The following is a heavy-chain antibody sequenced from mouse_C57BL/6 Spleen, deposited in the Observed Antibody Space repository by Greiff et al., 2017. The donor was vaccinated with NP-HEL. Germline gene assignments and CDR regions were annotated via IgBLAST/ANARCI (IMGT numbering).Heavy chain of an antibody. Sequence: QVQLQQSGPELVKPGASVKISCKASGYAFSSSWMNWVKQRPGKGLAWIGRLYPGDGDTNYNGQFKGKATLTADKSSSTAYMQLSSLTSEDSAVYFCARADYYGSSYLYYFDYWGQGTTLTVSS. CDR1: GYAFSSSW. CDR2: LYPGDGDT. CDR3: ARADYYGSSYLYYFDY. J-gene: IGHJ2*01. V-gene: IGHV1-82*01. D-gene: IGHD1-1*01.